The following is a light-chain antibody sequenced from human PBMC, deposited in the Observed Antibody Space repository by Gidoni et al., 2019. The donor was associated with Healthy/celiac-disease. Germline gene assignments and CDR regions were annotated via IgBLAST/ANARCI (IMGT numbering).Light chain of an antibody. CDR2: DVS. CDR1: SSDVGGYNS. CDR3: CSYAGSYTFV. Sequence: QSALTQPRSVSGSPGQSVTISCTGTSSDVGGYNSVSWYQQHPGKAPKLMIYDVSKRPAGVPDRFSGSKSGNTASLTISVLQAEDEADYYCCSYAGSYTFVFGGGTKLTVL. V-gene: IGLV2-11*01. J-gene: IGLJ2*01.